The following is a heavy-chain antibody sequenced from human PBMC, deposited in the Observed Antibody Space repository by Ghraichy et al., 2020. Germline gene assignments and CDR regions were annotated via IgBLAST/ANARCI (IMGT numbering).Heavy chain of an antibody. D-gene: IGHD3-10*01. CDR3: ARTRVLKFGELFIADAFDI. J-gene: IGHJ3*02. Sequence: SETLSLTCTVSGGSISSYYWSWIRQPPGKGLEWIGYIYYSGSTNYNPSLKSRVTISVDTSKNQFSLKLSSVTAADTAVYYCARTRVLKFGELFIADAFDIWGQGTMVTVSS. CDR1: GGSISSYY. V-gene: IGHV4-59*08. CDR2: IYYSGST.